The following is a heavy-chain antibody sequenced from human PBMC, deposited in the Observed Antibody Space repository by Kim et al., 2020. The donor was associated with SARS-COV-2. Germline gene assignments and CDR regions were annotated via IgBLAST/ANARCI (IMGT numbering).Heavy chain of an antibody. Sequence: VKGRFTISRDDSKSIAYLQMNSLKTEDTAVYYCTRPPGYSYGGGWYFDLWGRGTLVTVSS. CDR3: TRPPGYSYGGGWYFDL. V-gene: IGHV3-49*02. D-gene: IGHD5-18*01. J-gene: IGHJ2*01.